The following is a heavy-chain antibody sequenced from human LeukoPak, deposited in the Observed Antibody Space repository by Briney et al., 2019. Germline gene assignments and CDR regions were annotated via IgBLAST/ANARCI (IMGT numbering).Heavy chain of an antibody. V-gene: IGHV3-7*01. D-gene: IGHD1-14*01. CDR1: GFTFSRYW. CDR2: IKEYGSEK. J-gene: IGHJ6*03. Sequence: TGGSLRLFCAASGFTFSRYWMSWVCQVPGKGLEWVANIKEYGSEKYSVDAVKGRFTIYRDNAENSLYLQMNSVRAEDTAVYYCARGVLYITPYYFYHLDIWGRGTAVTVSS. CDR3: ARGVLYITPYYFYHLDI.